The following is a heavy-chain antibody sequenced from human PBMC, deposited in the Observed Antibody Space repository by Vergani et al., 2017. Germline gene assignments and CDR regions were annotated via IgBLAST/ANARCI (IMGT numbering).Heavy chain of an antibody. V-gene: IGHV3-21*01. CDR3: ARGLWDCTHIRCSPPSY. Sequence: VELLESGGGLAQPGGSLRVSCSASGFRFSSYSMNWVRQAPGKGLEWVASISGSSSYVFYRDSVEGRFTITRDNAKKSVYLQMNSLRAEDTAMYFCARGLWDCTHIRCSPPSYWGQGTQVTVSS. D-gene: IGHD2-8*01. J-gene: IGHJ4*02. CDR2: ISGSSSYV. CDR1: GFRFSSYS.